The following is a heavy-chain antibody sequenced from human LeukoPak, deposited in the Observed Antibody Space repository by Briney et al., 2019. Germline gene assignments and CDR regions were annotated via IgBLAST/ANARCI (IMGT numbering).Heavy chain of an antibody. CDR1: GFSLGDYA. Sequence: PGRSLRLSCTASGFSLGDYAMSWFRQAPGKGLEWVGFIRSKAYGGTTEYAASVKGRFTISRDDSKSIAYLQMNSLKTEDTAVYYCTRVTDTAMALDYYYYGMDVWGQGTTVIVSS. J-gene: IGHJ6*02. CDR3: TRVTDTAMALDYYYYGMDV. D-gene: IGHD5-18*01. CDR2: IRSKAYGGTT. V-gene: IGHV3-49*03.